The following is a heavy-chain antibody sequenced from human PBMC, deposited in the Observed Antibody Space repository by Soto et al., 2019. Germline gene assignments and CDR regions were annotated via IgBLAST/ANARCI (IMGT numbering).Heavy chain of an antibody. CDR3: VRDHNYAFDV. CDR1: GFTFSAYS. J-gene: IGHJ3*01. V-gene: IGHV3-48*01. Sequence: EVQLMESGGDLVHPGGSLRLSCAASGFTFSAYSMNWVRQAPGKGLEWLSYIRSSPFAIHYADSVKGRFTISRDDAKNSLYLQMHSLNAEDTAVYYCVRDHNYAFDVWGQGTMVTVSS. CDR2: IRSSPFAI.